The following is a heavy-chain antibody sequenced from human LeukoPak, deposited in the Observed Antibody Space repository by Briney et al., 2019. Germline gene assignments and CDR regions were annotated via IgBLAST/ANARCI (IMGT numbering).Heavy chain of an antibody. CDR3: ASSAGGDYDAFDI. CDR1: GFTFNTYS. D-gene: IGHD4-17*01. J-gene: IGHJ3*02. Sequence: PGGSLRLSCEASGFTFNTYSMNWARQAPGKGLEWVSSIDSSGGYMFYADSVKGRFIISRDNAKDSLYLQMNSLRAEDTAVYYCASSAGGDYDAFDIWGQGTMVTVSS. V-gene: IGHV3-21*06. CDR2: IDSSGGYM.